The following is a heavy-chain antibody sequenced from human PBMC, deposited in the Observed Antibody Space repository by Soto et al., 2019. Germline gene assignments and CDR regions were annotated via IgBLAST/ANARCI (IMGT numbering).Heavy chain of an antibody. J-gene: IGHJ4*02. Sequence: PSETLSLTCTVSGGSVSSSSYYWGCVRQHPGKGLEWIGYIYYSGSTYYNPSLESRVTISVDTSKNQFSLKLSSVTAADTAVYYCASLAWYDSSSYYFDYWGQGTLVTVSS. CDR2: IYYSGST. CDR1: GGSVSSSSYY. D-gene: IGHD3-22*01. V-gene: IGHV4-61*01. CDR3: ASLAWYDSSSYYFDY.